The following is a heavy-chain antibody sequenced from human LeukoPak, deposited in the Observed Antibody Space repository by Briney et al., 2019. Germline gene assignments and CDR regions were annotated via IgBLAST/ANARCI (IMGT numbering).Heavy chain of an antibody. D-gene: IGHD6-19*01. Sequence: PGGTLRLSCAVSGFTFSSYSMNWVRQAPGKGLEWVSSISSSSSYIYYADSVKGRFTITRDNAKNSLYLQMNSLRAEDTAVYYCARDVRAVAAHFDGWGQGTLVTVSS. V-gene: IGHV3-21*01. J-gene: IGHJ4*02. CDR2: ISSSSSYI. CDR3: ARDVRAVAAHFDG. CDR1: GFTFSSYS.